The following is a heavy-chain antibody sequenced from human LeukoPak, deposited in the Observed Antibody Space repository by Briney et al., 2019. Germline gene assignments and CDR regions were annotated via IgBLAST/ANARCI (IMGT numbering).Heavy chain of an antibody. CDR3: AREDVDTYGMDV. CDR2: IYYSGST. CDR1: GGSISSGGYY. V-gene: IGHV4-31*03. Sequence: SQTLSLTCTVSGGSISSGGYYWSWIRQHPGKGLEWIRYIYYSGSTYYNPSLKSRVTISVDTSKNQFSLKLSSVTAADTAVYYCAREDVDTYGMDVWGQGTTVTVSS. J-gene: IGHJ6*02. D-gene: IGHD3/OR15-3a*01.